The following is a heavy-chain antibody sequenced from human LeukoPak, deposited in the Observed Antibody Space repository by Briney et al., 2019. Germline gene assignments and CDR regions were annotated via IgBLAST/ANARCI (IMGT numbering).Heavy chain of an antibody. CDR1: GYSISSGYY. D-gene: IGHD3-22*01. CDR2: IYYSGST. J-gene: IGHJ4*02. V-gene: IGHV4-61*01. CDR3: ARASYSYDISGWVPFDY. Sequence: SETLSLTCTVSGYSISSGYYWGWIRQPPGKGLEWIGYIYYSGSTNYNPSLKSRVTISVDTSKNQFSLKLSSVTAADTAVYYCARASYSYDISGWVPFDYWGQGTLVTVSS.